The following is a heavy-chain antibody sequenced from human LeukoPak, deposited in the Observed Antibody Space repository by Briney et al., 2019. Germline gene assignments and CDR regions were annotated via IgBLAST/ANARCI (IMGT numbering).Heavy chain of an antibody. CDR2: ISGSGGST. D-gene: IGHD3-3*01. V-gene: IGHV3-23*01. J-gene: IGHJ4*02. Sequence: GGSLRLSCAASGFTFSSYAMSWVRQAPGKGLEWVSAISGSGGSTYYADSVKGRFTISRDNSKNTLYLEMNSLRAEDTAVYYCAKGFGVVHFFDYWGQGTLVTVSS. CDR3: AKGFGVVHFFDY. CDR1: GFTFSSYA.